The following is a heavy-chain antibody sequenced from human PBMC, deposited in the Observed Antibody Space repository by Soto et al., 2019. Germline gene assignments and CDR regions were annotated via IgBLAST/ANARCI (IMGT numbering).Heavy chain of an antibody. CDR2: IYPGDSDT. Sequence: GASLTISCKGSGYSFTSYWSGWERQMTGKGLEWMGIIYPGDSDTRYSPSFQGQVTISADKSISTAYLQWSSLKASDTAMYYCARHLEMATISQACYWGQGTLVTVSS. CDR1: GYSFTSYW. V-gene: IGHV5-51*01. J-gene: IGHJ4*02. D-gene: IGHD5-12*01. CDR3: ARHLEMATISQACY.